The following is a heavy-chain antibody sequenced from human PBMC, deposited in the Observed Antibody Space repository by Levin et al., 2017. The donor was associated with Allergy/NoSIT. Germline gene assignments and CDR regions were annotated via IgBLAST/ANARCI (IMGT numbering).Heavy chain of an antibody. Sequence: SETLSLTCTVSGGSISSYYWSWIRQPPGKGLEWIGYIYYNGSPNYNPSLKSRVTISVDTSKNQFSLQLSSVTAADTAVYYCARLYYYGAGSDFDYWGQGTLVTVSS. J-gene: IGHJ4*02. CDR3: ARLYYYGAGSDFDY. CDR1: GGSISSYY. D-gene: IGHD3-10*01. V-gene: IGHV4-59*01. CDR2: IYYNGSP.